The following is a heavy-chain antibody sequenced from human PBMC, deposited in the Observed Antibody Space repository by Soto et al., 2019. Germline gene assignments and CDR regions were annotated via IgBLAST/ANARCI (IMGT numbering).Heavy chain of an antibody. CDR2: ISSTTNYI. CDR1: GFTFTGYS. CDR3: ARESEDLPSNFDY. J-gene: IGHJ4*02. Sequence: GGSLRLSCAASGFTFTGYSMNWVRQAPGRGLEWVSSISSTTNYIYYADSMKGRFTISRDNAKNSLYLEMASLRDEDTAVYYCARESEDLPSNFDYWGQGTLVTVSS. V-gene: IGHV3-21*06.